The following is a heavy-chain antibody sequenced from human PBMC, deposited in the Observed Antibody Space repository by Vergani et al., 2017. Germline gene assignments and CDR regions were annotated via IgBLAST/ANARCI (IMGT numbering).Heavy chain of an antibody. V-gene: IGHV4-59*01. Sequence: QVQLQESGPGLVKPSETLSLTCTVSGGSISSYYWSWIRQPPGKGLEWIGYIYYSGSTYYNPSLKSRVTISVDTSKNQFSLKLSSVTAADTAVYYCARVVYDSSGYYNFDYWGEGTLVTVSS. J-gene: IGHJ4*02. CDR1: GGSISSYY. CDR2: IYYSGST. D-gene: IGHD3-22*01. CDR3: ARVVYDSSGYYNFDY.